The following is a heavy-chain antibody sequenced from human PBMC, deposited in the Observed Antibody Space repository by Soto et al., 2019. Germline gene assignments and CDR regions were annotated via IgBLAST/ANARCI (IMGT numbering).Heavy chain of an antibody. CDR3: ARDRLPMVHGIIGY. Sequence: GGSLRLSCAASRFTSSSYTMNWVRQAPGKGLEWVSSISGSGRNISYADSVKGRFTISRDNAKNSLYLQMNSLRAEDAAVYYCARDRLPMVHGIIGYWGQGTLVTVSS. D-gene: IGHD3-10*01. V-gene: IGHV3-21*01. J-gene: IGHJ4*02. CDR2: ISGSGRNI. CDR1: RFTSSSYT.